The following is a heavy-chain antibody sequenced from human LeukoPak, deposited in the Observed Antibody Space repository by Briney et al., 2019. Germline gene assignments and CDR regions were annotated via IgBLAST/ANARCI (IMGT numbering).Heavy chain of an antibody. D-gene: IGHD3-22*01. V-gene: IGHV3-11*01. Sequence: GFTXXDYYXSWIRQAPGKGLEWVSYISSSGSTIYYADSVKGRFTISRDNAKNSLYLQMNSLRAEDTAVYYCARDLSGVYYYDSSGYYPYYFDYWGQGTLVTVSS. CDR2: ISSSGSTI. J-gene: IGHJ4*02. CDR1: GFTXXDYY. CDR3: ARDLSGVYYYDSSGYYPYYFDY.